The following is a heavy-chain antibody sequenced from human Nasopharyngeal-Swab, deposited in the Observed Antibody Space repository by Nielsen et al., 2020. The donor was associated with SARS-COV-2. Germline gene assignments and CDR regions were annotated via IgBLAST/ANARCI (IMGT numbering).Heavy chain of an antibody. J-gene: IGHJ5*02. Sequence: GESLKISCEGSGFSFTSYWISWVRQMPGKGLEWMGRIDPSDSYTNYSPSFQGHVTISADKSISTAYLQWSSLKASDTAMYYCARTFPLAPPVVVPAAITNWFDPWGQGTLVTVSS. CDR2: IDPSDSYT. CDR3: ARTFPLAPPVVVPAAITNWFDP. CDR1: GFSFTSYW. V-gene: IGHV5-10-1*01. D-gene: IGHD2-2*02.